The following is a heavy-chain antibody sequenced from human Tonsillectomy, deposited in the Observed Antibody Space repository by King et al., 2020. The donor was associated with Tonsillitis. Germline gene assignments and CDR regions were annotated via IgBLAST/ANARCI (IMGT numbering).Heavy chain of an antibody. CDR1: GFTFSDYG. CDR3: AKGKAAAAYHYFGMDV. J-gene: IGHJ6*02. D-gene: IGHD6-13*01. Sequence: QLVQSGGGVVQPGRSLRLSCAASGFTFSDYGMHWVRQAPGKGLEWVAVMSYDGSNKYYADSVKGRFTISRDNSKNTLYLQMNSLRAEDTAVYYCAKGKAAAAYHYFGMDVWGQGTTVTVSS. CDR2: MSYDGSNK. V-gene: IGHV3-30*18.